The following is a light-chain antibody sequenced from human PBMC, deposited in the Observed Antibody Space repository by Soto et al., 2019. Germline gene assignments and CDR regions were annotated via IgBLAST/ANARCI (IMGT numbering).Light chain of an antibody. CDR1: QSVSSN. CDR2: AAS. CDR3: QQYNNWPPIT. J-gene: IGKJ5*01. V-gene: IGKV3-15*01. Sequence: EIVLTQSPGTLSLSPGERATLSCRVSQSVSSNLAWYQQKPGQAPRLLIYAASTRATGIPARFSGSGSETEFTLTISSLQSEDLAVYYCQQYNNWPPITFGQGTRLEIK.